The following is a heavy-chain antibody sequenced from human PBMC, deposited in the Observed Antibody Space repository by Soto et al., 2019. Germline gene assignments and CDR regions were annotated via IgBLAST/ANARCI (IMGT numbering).Heavy chain of an antibody. D-gene: IGHD3-3*01. V-gene: IGHV1-58*01. CDR3: AADASYYDFWSGYSHPKNSDY. CDR1: GFTFTSSA. J-gene: IGHJ4*02. CDR2: IVVGSGNT. Sequence: SVKVSCKASGFTFTSSAVQWVRQARGQRLEWIGWIVVGSGNTNYAQKFQERVTITRDMSTSTAYMELSSLRSEDTAVYYSAADASYYDFWSGYSHPKNSDYWGQGTLVTVSS.